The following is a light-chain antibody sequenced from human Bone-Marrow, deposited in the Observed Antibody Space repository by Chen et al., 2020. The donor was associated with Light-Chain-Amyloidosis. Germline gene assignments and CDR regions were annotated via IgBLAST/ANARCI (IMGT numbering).Light chain of an antibody. J-gene: IGKJ1*01. CDR1: QTIVTY. CDR2: AAS. V-gene: IGKV1-39*01. Sequence: DIQMTQSPSSLSASVGDRVTITCRASQTIVTYLNWYQQRPGKPPKLLISAASNLHGGVPSRFSGSASGTEFTLTISSLQPEDLATYDCLQTYSPPPTFGQGTKVTIK. CDR3: LQTYSPPPT.